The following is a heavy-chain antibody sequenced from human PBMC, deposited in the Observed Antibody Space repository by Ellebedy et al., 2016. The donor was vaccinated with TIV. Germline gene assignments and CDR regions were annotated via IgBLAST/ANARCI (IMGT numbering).Heavy chain of an antibody. CDR1: GYTFTSNI. D-gene: IGHD3-10*01. Sequence: ASVKVSXKASGYTFTSNIINWVHQAPGQRLEWLGWINAGNGNTKYSQKFQGRVTITRDTSTSTVYMEMSSLRSEDTAVFYCARDPEGAYYYGSGKFDYWGQGTLVTVSS. V-gene: IGHV1-3*01. CDR2: INAGNGNT. CDR3: ARDPEGAYYYGSGKFDY. J-gene: IGHJ4*02.